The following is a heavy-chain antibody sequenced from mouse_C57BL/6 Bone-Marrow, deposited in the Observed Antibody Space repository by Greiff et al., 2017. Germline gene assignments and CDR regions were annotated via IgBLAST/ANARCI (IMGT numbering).Heavy chain of an antibody. Sequence: EVQLVESGGGLVQPKGSLKLSCAASGFSFNTYAMNWVRQAPGKGLEWVARIRSKSNNYATYYADSVKDRFTISRDDSESMLYLQMNNLKTEDTAMYYCVRGGPYDRYFDVWGTGTTVTVSS. V-gene: IGHV10-1*01. CDR1: GFSFNTYA. CDR2: IRSKSNNYAT. D-gene: IGHD2-12*01. CDR3: VRGGPYDRYFDV. J-gene: IGHJ1*03.